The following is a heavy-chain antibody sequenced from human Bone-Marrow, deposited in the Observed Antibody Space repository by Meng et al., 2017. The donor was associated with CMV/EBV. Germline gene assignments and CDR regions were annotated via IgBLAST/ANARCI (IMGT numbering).Heavy chain of an antibody. CDR3: ARASPLYYSNEGVYYYYYGMDV. V-gene: IGHV1-2*02. D-gene: IGHD4-11*01. J-gene: IGHJ6*02. CDR2: INPNSGGT. Sequence: ASVKVSCKASGYTFTGYYMHWVRQAPGQGLEWMGWINPNSGGTNYAQKFQGRVTMTRDTSISTAYMELSRLRSDDTAVYYCARASPLYYSNEGVYYYYYGMDVWGQGTTVTVSS. CDR1: GYTFTGYY.